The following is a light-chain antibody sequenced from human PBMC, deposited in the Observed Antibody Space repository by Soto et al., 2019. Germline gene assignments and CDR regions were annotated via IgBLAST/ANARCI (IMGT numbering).Light chain of an antibody. CDR3: QQYNNWPPRT. Sequence: VLTQSAGTLNLSPGERATLSXRGSKSVTRNYLAWYQQKPXXPPRLXXXGAXTRATGIPARFIGSGSGTEFTLTISSLQSEYFAVYYCQQYNNWPPRTFGQGTRLEIK. CDR1: KSVTRN. J-gene: IGKJ5*01. V-gene: IGKV3-15*01. CDR2: GAX.